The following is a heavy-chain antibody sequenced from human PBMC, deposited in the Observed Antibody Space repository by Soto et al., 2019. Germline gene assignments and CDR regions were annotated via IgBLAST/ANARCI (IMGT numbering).Heavy chain of an antibody. CDR1: GFTFSSYG. CDR3: AKVPCGGDYD. V-gene: IGHV3-30*18. D-gene: IGHD2-21*02. CDR2: ISYDGSNK. Sequence: QVQLVESGGGVVQPGRSLRLSCAASGFTFSSYGMHWVRQAPGKGLEWVAVISYDGSNKYYADSVKGRFTISRDNSKNTLYLQMNSLRAEDTAVYYCAKVPCGGDYDWGQGTLVTVSS. J-gene: IGHJ4*02.